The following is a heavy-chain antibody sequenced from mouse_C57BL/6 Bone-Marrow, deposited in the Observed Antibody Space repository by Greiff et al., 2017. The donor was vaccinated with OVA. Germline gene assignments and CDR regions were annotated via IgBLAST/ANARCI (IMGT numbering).Heavy chain of an antibody. CDR2: INPNNGGT. Sequence: LVKPGASVKMSCKASGYTFTDYNMHWVKQSHGKSLEWIGYINPNNGGTSYNQKFKGKATLTVNKSSSTAYMELRSLTSEDSAVYYCARSYYGSSYPGWYFDVWGTGTTVTVSS. CDR3: ARSYYGSSYPGWYFDV. CDR1: GYTFTDYN. D-gene: IGHD1-1*01. V-gene: IGHV1-22*01. J-gene: IGHJ1*03.